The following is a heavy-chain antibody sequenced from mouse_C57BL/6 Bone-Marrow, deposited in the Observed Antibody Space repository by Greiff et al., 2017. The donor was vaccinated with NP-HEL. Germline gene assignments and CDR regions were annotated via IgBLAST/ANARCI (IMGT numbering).Heavy chain of an antibody. CDR3: ARGGYDDGYHYAMDY. V-gene: IGHV3-6*01. Sequence: EVQLVESGPGLVKPSQSLSLTCSVTGYSITSGYYWNWIRQFPGNKLEWMGYISYDGSNNYNPSLKNRISITRDTSKNQFFLKLNSVTTEDTATYYCARGGYDDGYHYAMDYWGQGTSVTVSS. D-gene: IGHD2-3*01. CDR1: GYSITSGYY. J-gene: IGHJ4*01. CDR2: ISYDGSN.